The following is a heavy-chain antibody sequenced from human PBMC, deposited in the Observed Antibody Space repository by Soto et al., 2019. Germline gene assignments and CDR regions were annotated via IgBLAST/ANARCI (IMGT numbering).Heavy chain of an antibody. V-gene: IGHV4-59*01. CDR1: GASISRYY. CDR2: LYNTGST. D-gene: IGHD2-21*02. J-gene: IGHJ6*02. Sequence: QVRLQESGPGLVKPSETLSLTCTVSGASISRYYSSWIRQSPGKGLEWIGYLYNTGSTIYNPSLKKRVTISVDTSQNTFSLKMNPVTAAAPAVYYRAGDLWGYCGVDCYPLAAWGQGTTVTVSS. CDR3: AGDLWGYCGVDCYPLAA.